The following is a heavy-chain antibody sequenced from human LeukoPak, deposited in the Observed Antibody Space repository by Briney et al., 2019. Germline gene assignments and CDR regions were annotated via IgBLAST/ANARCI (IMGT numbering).Heavy chain of an antibody. D-gene: IGHD3-10*01. J-gene: IGHJ6*02. CDR3: ARLGKNYYLYHGMDV. Sequence: GGSLQISCQGSGYTFTLYWIAWVRQVPGKGLEWMGIIYPGDSDTRYSPSFQGQVTISVDKSISTAYLQWSSLKASDSAMYYCARLGKNYYLYHGMDVWGPGATVIVSS. CDR2: IYPGDSDT. V-gene: IGHV5-51*01. CDR1: GYTFTLYW.